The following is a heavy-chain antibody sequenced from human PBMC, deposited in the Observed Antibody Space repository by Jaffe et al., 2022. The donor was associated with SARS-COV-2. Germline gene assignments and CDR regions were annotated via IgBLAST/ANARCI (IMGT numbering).Heavy chain of an antibody. J-gene: IGHJ6*02. CDR3: ARDSYSGYDRLYYNYGLDV. D-gene: IGHD5-12*01. CDR2: TYYRSRWFN. Sequence: QVQLQESGPGLVKPSQSLSLTCVISGDSVSSKSAAWNWIRQSPSRGLEWLGRTYYRSRWFNHYAESVKSRMTIYPDTSKNHFSLQLNSVTPDDTAVYYCARDSYSGYDRLYYNYGLDVWGQGTTVTVSS. CDR1: GDSVSSKSAA. V-gene: IGHV6-1*01.